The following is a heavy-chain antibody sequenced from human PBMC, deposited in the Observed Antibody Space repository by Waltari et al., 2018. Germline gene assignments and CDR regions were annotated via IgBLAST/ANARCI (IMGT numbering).Heavy chain of an antibody. CDR1: ESTFSTFW. CDR3: ARHWDYSFDI. J-gene: IGHJ3*02. Sequence: EVRLVESGGGLVQPGGSLRLSCAASESTFSTFWMSWVRQAPGKGPALGAYKTPDGTAKDHVDSVKDRFTISRDNAKSSLYLQMNSRRAEDTAVYNCARHWDYSFDIWGQGTTVTVSS. D-gene: IGHD1-7*01. CDR2: KTPDGTAK. V-gene: IGHV3-7*01.